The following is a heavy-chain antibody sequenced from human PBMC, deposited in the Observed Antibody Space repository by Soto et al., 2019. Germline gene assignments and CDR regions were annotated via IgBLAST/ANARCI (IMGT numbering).Heavy chain of an antibody. CDR3: AKGDNRGPRTGQAFEP. D-gene: IGHD1-1*01. CDR1: GDSFSRNPAS. V-gene: IGHV6-1*01. Sequence: PSPPLSLTCAIPGDSFSRNPASSTWIRQSPSRGLAWLGRTYFRSNWYNDYAVSAKSRIIINPHPSNSQSSLQLSYVTPEDTAVYFCAKGDNRGPRTGQAFEPWGQG. CDR2: TYFRSNWYN. J-gene: IGHJ5*02.